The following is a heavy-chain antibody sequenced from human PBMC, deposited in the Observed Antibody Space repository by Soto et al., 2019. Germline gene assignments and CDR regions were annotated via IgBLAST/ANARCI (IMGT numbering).Heavy chain of an antibody. Sequence: QVQLVQSGAEVKKPGSSVKVSCKASGGTFSSYAISWVRQAPGQGLEWMGGIIPIFGTANYAQKFQGRVTINADESTSTAYMELSSLRSEDTAVYYCLWRRPTPLNLDYWGQGTLVTVSS. V-gene: IGHV1-69*01. CDR1: GGTFSSYA. D-gene: IGHD1-1*01. J-gene: IGHJ4*02. CDR3: LWRRPTPLNLDY. CDR2: IIPIFGTA.